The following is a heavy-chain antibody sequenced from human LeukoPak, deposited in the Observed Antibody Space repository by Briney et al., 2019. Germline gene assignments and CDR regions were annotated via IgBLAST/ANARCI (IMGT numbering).Heavy chain of an antibody. CDR3: ARGGDEVVPAALYYYYYYGMDV. J-gene: IGHJ6*02. CDR1: GFTFSTYG. Sequence: GGSLRLSCAASGFTFSTYGMNWVRQAPGKGLEWVSVISGSGGNTYYADSVKGRFTISRDNSKNTLYLQMNSLRAEDTAVYYCARGGDEVVPAALYYYYYYGMDVWGQGTTVTVSS. CDR2: ISGSGGNT. D-gene: IGHD2-2*01. V-gene: IGHV3-23*01.